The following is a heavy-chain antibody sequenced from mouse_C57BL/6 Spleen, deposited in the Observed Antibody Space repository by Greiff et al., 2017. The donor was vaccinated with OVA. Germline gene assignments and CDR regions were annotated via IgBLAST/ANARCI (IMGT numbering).Heavy chain of an antibody. CDR3: ARGYYYGSSHDY. Sequence: EVQLQQSGPELVKPGASVKISCKASGYTFTDYYMNWVKQSHGKSLEWIGDINPNNGGTSYNQKFKGKATLTVDKSSSTAYMELRSLTSEDSAVYYCARGYYYGSSHDYWGQGTTLTVSS. CDR1: GYTFTDYY. J-gene: IGHJ2*01. D-gene: IGHD1-1*01. CDR2: INPNNGGT. V-gene: IGHV1-26*01.